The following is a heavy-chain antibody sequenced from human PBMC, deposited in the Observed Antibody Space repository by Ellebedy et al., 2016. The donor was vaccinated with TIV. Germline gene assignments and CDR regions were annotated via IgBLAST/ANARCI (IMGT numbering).Heavy chain of an antibody. CDR1: GFTFSSYW. D-gene: IGHD4-17*01. CDR3: ARLQVTTTFNWFDP. V-gene: IGHV3-7*03. CDR2: IKQDGSEK. J-gene: IGHJ5*02. Sequence: GGSLRLXXAASGFTFSSYWMSWVRQAPGKGLEWVANIKQDGSEKYYVDSVKGRFTIPRDNAKNSLYLQMNSLRAEDTAVYYCARLQVTTTFNWFDPWGQGTLVTVSS.